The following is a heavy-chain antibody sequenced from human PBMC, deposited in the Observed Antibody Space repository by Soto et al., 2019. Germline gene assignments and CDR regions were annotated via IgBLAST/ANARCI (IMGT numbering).Heavy chain of an antibody. CDR2: INHSGST. D-gene: IGHD6-13*01. J-gene: IGHJ6*03. V-gene: IGHV4-34*01. CDR1: GGSSSGYY. Sequence: SETLSLTCAVYGGSSSGYYWSWIRQPPGKGLEWIGEINHSGSTNYNPSLKSRVTISVDTSKNQFSLKLSSVTAADTAVYYCATIAAAGPYYYYYYMDVWGKGTTVTVSS. CDR3: ATIAAAGPYYYYYYMDV.